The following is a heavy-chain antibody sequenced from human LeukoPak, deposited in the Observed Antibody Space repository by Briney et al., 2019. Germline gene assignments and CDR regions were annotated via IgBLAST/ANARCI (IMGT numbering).Heavy chain of an antibody. CDR3: ARQRHSYSSSSWAAGNYFDY. Sequence: GEALKISFKGSGYSFTSYWIGWVRPMPGKGLEWMGIIYPGDSDTRYSPSFQGQVTISADKSISTAYLQWSSLKASDTAMYYCARQRHSYSSSSWAAGNYFDYWGQGTLVTVSS. J-gene: IGHJ4*02. V-gene: IGHV5-51*01. CDR1: GYSFTSYW. CDR2: IYPGDSDT. D-gene: IGHD6-6*01.